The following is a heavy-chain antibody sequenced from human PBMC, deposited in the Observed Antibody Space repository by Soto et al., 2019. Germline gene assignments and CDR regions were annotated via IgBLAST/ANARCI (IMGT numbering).Heavy chain of an antibody. V-gene: IGHV3-15*07. CDR2: IKSKTDGGTT. Sequence: RLSCAASGFTFSNAWMNWVRQAPGKGLEWVGRIKSKTDGGTTDYAAPVKGRFTISRDDSKNTLYLQMNSLKTEDTAVYYCTTEGGSFKTPHYYYYYGMDVWGQGTTVTVSS. J-gene: IGHJ6*02. CDR1: GFTFSNAW. CDR3: TTEGGSFKTPHYYYYYGMDV. D-gene: IGHD1-26*01.